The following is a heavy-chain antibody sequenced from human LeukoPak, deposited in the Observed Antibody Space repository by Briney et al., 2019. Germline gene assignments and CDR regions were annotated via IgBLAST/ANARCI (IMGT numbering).Heavy chain of an antibody. CDR1: GFTFSSYS. CDR3: ARDSVPNEWVWPLYSSGWNGDYYGMDV. V-gene: IGHV3-21*01. D-gene: IGHD6-19*01. Sequence: GGSLRLSCAASGFTFSSYSMNWVRQAPGKGLEWVSSISSSSSYIYYADSVKGRFTISRDNAKNSLYLQMNSLRAEDTAVYYCARDSVPNEWVWPLYSSGWNGDYYGMDVWGQGTTVTVSS. J-gene: IGHJ6*02. CDR2: ISSSSSYI.